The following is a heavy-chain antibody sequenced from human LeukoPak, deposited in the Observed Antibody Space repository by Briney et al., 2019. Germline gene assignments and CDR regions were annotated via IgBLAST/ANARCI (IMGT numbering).Heavy chain of an antibody. J-gene: IGHJ4*02. Sequence: SVKVSCKASGGTFSNYVISWVRQAPGQGLEWVGGIIPIYDTVNYAQEFQGRVTITADESTNTVYMELSSLRSDDTAVYYCARGDIVVVPAATPDYWGQGTLVTVSS. D-gene: IGHD2-2*01. V-gene: IGHV1-69*13. CDR3: ARGDIVVVPAATPDY. CDR2: IIPIYDTV. CDR1: GGTFSNYV.